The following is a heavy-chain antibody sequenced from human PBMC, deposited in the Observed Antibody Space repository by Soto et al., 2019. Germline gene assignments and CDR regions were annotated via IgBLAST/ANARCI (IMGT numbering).Heavy chain of an antibody. J-gene: IGHJ6*02. CDR3: ASRGYSSSSSGMDV. Sequence: GESLKIPCKGSGYSFTSYWISWVRQMPGKGLEWMGRIDPSDSYTNYSPSFQGHVTISADKSISTAYLQWSSLKASDTAMYYCASRGYSSSSSGMDVWGQGTTVTVYS. CDR2: IDPSDSYT. D-gene: IGHD6-13*01. CDR1: GYSFTSYW. V-gene: IGHV5-10-1*01.